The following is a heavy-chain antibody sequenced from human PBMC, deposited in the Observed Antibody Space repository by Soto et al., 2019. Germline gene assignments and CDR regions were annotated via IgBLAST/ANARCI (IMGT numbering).Heavy chain of an antibody. Sequence: PSETLSLTCTVSGGSVSSGSYYWSWIRQPPGKGLEWIGYIYYSGSTNYNPSLKSRVTISVDTSKNQFSLKLSSVTAADTAVYYCARDGFGELFGYFDYWGQGTLVTVSS. CDR1: GGSVSSGSYY. CDR2: IYYSGST. CDR3: ARDGFGELFGYFDY. D-gene: IGHD3-10*01. J-gene: IGHJ4*02. V-gene: IGHV4-61*01.